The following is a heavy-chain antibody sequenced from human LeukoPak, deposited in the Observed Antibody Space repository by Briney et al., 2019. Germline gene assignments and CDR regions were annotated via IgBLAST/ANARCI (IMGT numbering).Heavy chain of an antibody. V-gene: IGHV1-18*01. J-gene: IGHJ3*02. CDR2: ISDYDGNT. D-gene: IGHD1-14*01. CDR1: GDSVRSYG. CDR3: ARTGAAVDAFDI. Sequence: ASVKVSCKASGDSVRSYGITWVRQAPGQGLEWMGWISDYDGNTNYAQSVQGRVSMTTDTSTSTVYMELSSLRSEDTAVYYCARTGAAVDAFDIWGQGTMVTVSS.